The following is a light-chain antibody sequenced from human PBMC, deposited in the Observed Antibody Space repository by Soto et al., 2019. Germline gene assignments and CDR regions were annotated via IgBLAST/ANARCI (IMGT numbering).Light chain of an antibody. Sequence: ALTQPPSASGSPGQSVTISCTGTSSDVGGYNYVSWYQQHPGKAPKLMIYEVSKQPSGVPDRFSGSKSGNTASLTVSGLQAEDEADYYCSSYAGSNNLVFGGGTKLTVL. CDR1: SSDVGGYNY. V-gene: IGLV2-8*01. CDR2: EVS. CDR3: SSYAGSNNLV. J-gene: IGLJ3*02.